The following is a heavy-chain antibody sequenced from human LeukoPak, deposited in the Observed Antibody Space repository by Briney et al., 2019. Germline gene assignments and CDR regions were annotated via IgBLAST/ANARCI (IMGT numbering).Heavy chain of an antibody. CDR3: ARHEGLYY. V-gene: IGHV3-30*03. CDR2: ISYDGSNK. J-gene: IGHJ4*02. Sequence: GRSLRLSCAASGFTFSSYGMHWVRQAPGKGLEWVAVISYDGSNKYYADSVKGRFTISRDNAKNSLYLQMNSLRAEDTAVYYCARHEGLYYWGQGTLVTVSS. D-gene: IGHD3-3*01. CDR1: GFTFSSYG.